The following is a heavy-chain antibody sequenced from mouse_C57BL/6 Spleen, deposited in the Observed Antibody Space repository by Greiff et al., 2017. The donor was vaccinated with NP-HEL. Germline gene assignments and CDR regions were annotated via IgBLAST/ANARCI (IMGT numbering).Heavy chain of an antibody. CDR1: GFTFSRYT. J-gene: IGHJ2*01. CDR2: ISGGGGNT. Sequence: EVQLVESGGGLVKPGGSLKLSCAASGFTFSRYTMSWVRQTPEKRLEWVATISGGGGNTYYPDSVKGRFTISRDNAKNTLYLQMSSLRSEDTALYYCARGGYYDDWGQGTTLTVSS. V-gene: IGHV5-9*01. CDR3: ARGGYYDD.